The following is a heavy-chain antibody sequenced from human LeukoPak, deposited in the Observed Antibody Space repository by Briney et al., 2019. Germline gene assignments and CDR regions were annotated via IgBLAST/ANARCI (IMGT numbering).Heavy chain of an antibody. J-gene: IGHJ5*02. V-gene: IGHV4-61*01. D-gene: IGHD6-25*01. CDR1: GGSISSSTYY. CDR2: IYYSGST. Sequence: KPSETLSLTCSVSGGSISSSTYYWSWIRQPPGKGLEWIGYIYYSGSTNYNPSLKSRVTISVDTSKNQFSLKLSSVTAADTAVYYCARPVQRGNWFDPWGQGTLVTVSS. CDR3: ARPVQRGNWFDP.